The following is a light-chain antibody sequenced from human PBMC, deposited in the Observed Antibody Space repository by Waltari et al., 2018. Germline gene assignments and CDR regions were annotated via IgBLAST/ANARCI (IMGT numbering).Light chain of an antibody. CDR3: SSYAGSNNLV. CDR2: EVS. CDR1: SSDVGGYNY. J-gene: IGLJ3*02. V-gene: IGLV2-8*01. Sequence: QSALTQPPSASGSPGQSVTISCTGTSSDVGGYNYVSWYQQPPGKAPNLMSYEVSKRPSGVPDRFSGSKSGNTASLTVSGLQAEDEADYYCSSYAGSNNLVFGGGTKLTVL.